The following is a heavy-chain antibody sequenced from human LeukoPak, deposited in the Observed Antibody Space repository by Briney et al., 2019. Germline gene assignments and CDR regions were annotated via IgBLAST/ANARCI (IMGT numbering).Heavy chain of an antibody. J-gene: IGHJ4*02. CDR2: ISGSGGST. CDR1: GFTFSTYD. V-gene: IGHV3-23*01. D-gene: IGHD2-8*01. Sequence: GGSLRLSCAVSGFTFSTYDMSWVRQAPGKGLEWVSAISGSGGSTYYADSVKGRFTISRDSSKNTLYLQLKSLRAEDTAVYYCAKDSSNGTYFDYWGQGTLVTVSS. CDR3: AKDSSNGTYFDY.